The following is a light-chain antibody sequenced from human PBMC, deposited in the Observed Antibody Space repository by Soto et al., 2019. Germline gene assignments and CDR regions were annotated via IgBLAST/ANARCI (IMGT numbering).Light chain of an antibody. V-gene: IGKV3-11*01. CDR1: QSISRH. J-gene: IGKJ4*01. Sequence: EIVLTQSPDTLSLSPGERATLSCRASQSISRHLAWYQQKPGQAPRLLIYDASNRATDIPARFSGSGSGTDFTLTISSVEPEDFALYYCQQRDTWPPLTFGGGTKVEI. CDR2: DAS. CDR3: QQRDTWPPLT.